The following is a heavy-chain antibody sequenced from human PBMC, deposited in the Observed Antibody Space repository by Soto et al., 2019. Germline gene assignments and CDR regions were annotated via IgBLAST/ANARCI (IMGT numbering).Heavy chain of an antibody. CDR2: IRQDGSEK. Sequence: GGSLRLSCAASGFTFSSYWMSWVRQAPGKGLEWVANIRQDGSEKYYVDSVKGRFTISRDNAKNSLYLQMNSLRAEDTAVYYCARVRNWNPGYYGMDVWGQGTTVTVSS. J-gene: IGHJ6*02. CDR3: ARVRNWNPGYYGMDV. CDR1: GFTFSSYW. V-gene: IGHV3-7*05. D-gene: IGHD1-20*01.